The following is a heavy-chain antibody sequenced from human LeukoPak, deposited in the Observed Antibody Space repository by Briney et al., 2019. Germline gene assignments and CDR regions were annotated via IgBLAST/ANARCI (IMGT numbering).Heavy chain of an antibody. CDR2: IFSGGGT. CDR3: ARGGVVYPDSFDI. J-gene: IGHJ3*02. D-gene: IGHD2-15*01. V-gene: IGHV3-66*01. CDR1: GFTVSSSY. Sequence: GGSLGLSCAASGFTVSSSYMNWVRQAPGKGLEWVSLIFSGGGTYYADSVKGRFTISRDNSKNTLFLQMNSLSAEDTAVYYCARGGVVYPDSFDIWGRGTMVTVSS.